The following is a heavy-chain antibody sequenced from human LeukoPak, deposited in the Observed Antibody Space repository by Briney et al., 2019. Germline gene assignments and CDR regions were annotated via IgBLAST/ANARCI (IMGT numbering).Heavy chain of an antibody. CDR1: GYTFSTYY. V-gene: IGHV1-69*06. CDR3: AKQGGIRQDYYMDV. D-gene: IGHD1/OR15-1a*01. J-gene: IGHJ6*03. CDR2: IIPVFGTA. Sequence: ASVKVSCKASGYTFSTYYMHWVRQAPGQGLEWMGRIIPVFGTANYAQKFQDRVTITADTVSNTAYMELTSLTSEDTAVYFCAKQGGIRQDYYMDVWGNGTAVTVSS.